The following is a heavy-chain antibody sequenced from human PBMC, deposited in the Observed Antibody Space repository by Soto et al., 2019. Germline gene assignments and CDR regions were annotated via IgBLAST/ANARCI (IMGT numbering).Heavy chain of an antibody. D-gene: IGHD2-2*01. CDR1: GYTFTSYY. V-gene: IGHV1-46*03. J-gene: IGHJ4*02. CDR3: ARGARARYIVVVPAANLDY. CDR2: INPSGGST. Sequence: ASVKVSCKASGYTFTSYYMHWVRQAPGQGLEWMGIINPSGGSTSYAQKFQGRVTMTRDTSTSTVYMELSSLRSEDTAVYYCARGARARYIVVVPAANLDYWGQGTLVTVSS.